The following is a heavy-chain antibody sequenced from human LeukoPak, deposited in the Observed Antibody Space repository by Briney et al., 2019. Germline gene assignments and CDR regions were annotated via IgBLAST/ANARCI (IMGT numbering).Heavy chain of an antibody. D-gene: IGHD2-21*01. CDR1: GYTFTSHY. J-gene: IGHJ3*02. V-gene: IGHV1-46*01. CDR2: INPSDHFT. CDR3: ARSMAQDVDAFDI. Sequence: ASVKVSCKTSGYTFTSHYMHWVRQAPGQGLEWMGVINPSDHFTRYAQKFQGRVTMTRDLSTSTAYMELSSLRSEDTAVYYCARSMAQDVDAFDIWGQGTMVTVSS.